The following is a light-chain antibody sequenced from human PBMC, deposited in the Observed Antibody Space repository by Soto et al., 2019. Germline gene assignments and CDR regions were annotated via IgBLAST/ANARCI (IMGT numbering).Light chain of an antibody. CDR2: GAS. J-gene: IGKJ5*01. CDR1: ESVASNY. V-gene: IGKV3-20*01. CDR3: QQYGSSPPIT. Sequence: EILWTQSPGTLSLSPGEGSTLSCRSSESVASNYLAWYQQKPGQAPRLLFYGASIRATGIPDRFSGSGSGTDFTLTLTRLQPEDFAVYYCQQYGSSPPITFGQGTRLEI.